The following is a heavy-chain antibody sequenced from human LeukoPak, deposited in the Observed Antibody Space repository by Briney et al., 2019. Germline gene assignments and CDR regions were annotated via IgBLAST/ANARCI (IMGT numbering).Heavy chain of an antibody. D-gene: IGHD6-19*01. J-gene: IGHJ4*02. CDR2: ISAYNGNT. Sequence: ASVKVSCKASGYTFTSYDISWVRQAPGQGLEWMGWISAYNGNTNYAQKLQGRVTMTTDTSTSTAYMELRSLRSDDTAVYYCARVSGLYSSGWHPADYWGQGTLVTVSS. CDR3: ARVSGLYSSGWHPADY. CDR1: GYTFTSYD. V-gene: IGHV1-18*01.